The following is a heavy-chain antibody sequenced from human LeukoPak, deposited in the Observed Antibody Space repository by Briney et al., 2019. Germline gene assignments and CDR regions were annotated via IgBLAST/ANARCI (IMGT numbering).Heavy chain of an antibody. CDR3: AREEIGRAAAAPRAFDI. J-gene: IGHJ3*02. CDR1: GYTFTGYY. V-gene: IGHV1-2*02. D-gene: IGHD6-13*01. CDR2: INPNSGGT. Sequence: ASVKVSCKASGYTFTGYYMHWVRQAPGQGLEWMGWINPNSGGTNYAQKFQGRVTMTRDTSTSTAYMELRSLRSDDTAVYYCAREEIGRAAAAPRAFDIWGQGTMVTVSS.